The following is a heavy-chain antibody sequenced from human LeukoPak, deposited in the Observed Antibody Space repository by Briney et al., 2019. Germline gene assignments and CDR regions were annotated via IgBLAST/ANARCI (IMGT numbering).Heavy chain of an antibody. J-gene: IGHJ5*02. D-gene: IGHD1-1*01. V-gene: IGHV7-4-1*02. CDR1: GGTFSSYA. Sequence: ASVKVSCKASGGTFSSYAISWVRQAPGQGLELMGWISTNTGNPTYAQGFTGRFVFSLDTSVSTAYLQISSLKAEDTAVYYCARDPNWNDEAAYTGSAQNWFDPWGQGTLVTVSS. CDR3: ARDPNWNDEAAYTGSAQNWFDP. CDR2: ISTNTGNP.